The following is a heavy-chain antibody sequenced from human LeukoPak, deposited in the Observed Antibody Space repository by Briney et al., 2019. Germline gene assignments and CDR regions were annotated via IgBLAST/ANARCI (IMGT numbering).Heavy chain of an antibody. D-gene: IGHD1-26*01. V-gene: IGHV4-34*01. CDR2: INHSGST. CDR1: GGSFSGYY. J-gene: IGHJ5*02. CDR3: ARPSGSSTRFDP. Sequence: PSETLSLTCAVYGGSFSGYYWSWIRQPPGKGLEWIGEINHSGSTNYNPSLKSRVTISVDTSKNQFSLKLSSVTAADTAVYYCARPSGSSTRFDPWGQGTLVTVSS.